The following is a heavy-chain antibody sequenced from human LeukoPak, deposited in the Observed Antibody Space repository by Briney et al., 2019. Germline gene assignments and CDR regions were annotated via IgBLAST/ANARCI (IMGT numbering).Heavy chain of an antibody. D-gene: IGHD2/OR15-2a*01. J-gene: IGHJ4*02. Sequence: GGSLRLSCVASEFTLNNAWINWVRQAPGKGLEWIARIKSKADGETTQYAASVKGRFTISRDDLKNTLFLQMNGLQIEDTAMYYCTTDLGNSTGHYYFDYWGQGTLVTVSS. CDR1: EFTLNNAW. V-gene: IGHV3-15*01. CDR3: TTDLGNSTGHYYFDY. CDR2: IKSKADGETT.